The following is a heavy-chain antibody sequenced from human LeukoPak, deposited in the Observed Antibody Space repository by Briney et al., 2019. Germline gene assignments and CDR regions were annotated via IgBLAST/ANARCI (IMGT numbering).Heavy chain of an antibody. CDR3: ARAPKEWLLFYGMDV. Sequence: PSETLSLTCTVSGGSISSYYWSWIRQPPGKGLEWIGYIYYSGSTNYNPSLKSRVTISVDTSKNQFSLKLSPVTAADTAVYYCARAPKEWLLFYGMDVWGQGTTVTVSS. CDR1: GGSISSYY. CDR2: IYYSGST. D-gene: IGHD3-3*01. J-gene: IGHJ6*02. V-gene: IGHV4-59*01.